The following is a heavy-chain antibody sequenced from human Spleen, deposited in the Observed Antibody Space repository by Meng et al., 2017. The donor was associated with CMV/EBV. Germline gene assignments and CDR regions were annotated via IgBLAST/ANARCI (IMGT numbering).Heavy chain of an antibody. CDR3: ARDTYSSSWNHYYYYYYGMDV. Sequence: GGSLRLSCAASGFTFDDYAMHWVRQAPGKGLEWVSGISWNSGSIGYADSVKGRFTISRDNAKNSLYLQMNSLRAEDTAVYYCARDTYSSSWNHYYYYYYGMDVWGQGTTVTVSS. CDR1: GFTFDDYA. CDR2: ISWNSGSI. J-gene: IGHJ6*02. D-gene: IGHD6-13*01. V-gene: IGHV3-9*01.